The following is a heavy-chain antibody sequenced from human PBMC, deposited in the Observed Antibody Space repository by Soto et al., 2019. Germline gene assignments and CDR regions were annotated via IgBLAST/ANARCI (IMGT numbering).Heavy chain of an antibody. V-gene: IGHV3-48*02. J-gene: IGHJ4*02. CDR1: GFTFSSYS. Sequence: PGGSLRLSCAASGFTFSSYSMNWVRQAPGKGLEWVSYISSSSSTIYYADSVKGRFTISRDNAKNSLYLQMNSLRDEDTAVYYCARDVPGIRGVPYFDYWGQGTLVTVSS. CDR3: ARDVPGIRGVPYFDY. CDR2: ISSSSSTI. D-gene: IGHD3-10*01.